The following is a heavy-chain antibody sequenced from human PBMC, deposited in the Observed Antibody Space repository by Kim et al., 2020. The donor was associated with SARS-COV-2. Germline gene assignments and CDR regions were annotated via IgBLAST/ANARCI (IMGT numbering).Heavy chain of an antibody. CDR2: INHSGST. D-gene: IGHD1-20*01. CDR1: VGSFNGYY. J-gene: IGHJ4*02. CDR3: ARYNVPSRSYYFDL. Sequence: SETLSLTCAVYVGSFNGYYWSWIRQPPGKGLEWIGEINHSGSTNYSPSLKSRLTISVDTSKNQFSLKLSSVPAADTAVYYCARYNVPSRSYYFDLCGQG. V-gene: IGHV4-34*01.